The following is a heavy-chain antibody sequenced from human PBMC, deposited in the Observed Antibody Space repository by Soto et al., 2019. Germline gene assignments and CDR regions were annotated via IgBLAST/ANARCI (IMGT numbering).Heavy chain of an antibody. CDR3: ARDLISIAAAGSGRSLYGMDV. V-gene: IGHV4-34*01. D-gene: IGHD6-13*01. CDR1: GGSFSGYY. CDR2: VNHGGTS. J-gene: IGHJ6*02. Sequence: SETLSLTCAVHGGSFSGYYWDWIRQPPGKGLEWIGEVNHGGTSNYNPSLKSRAIISVDTSKNQFSLKLNSVTPEDTAVYYCARDLISIAAAGSGRSLYGMDVWGQGTTVTVSS.